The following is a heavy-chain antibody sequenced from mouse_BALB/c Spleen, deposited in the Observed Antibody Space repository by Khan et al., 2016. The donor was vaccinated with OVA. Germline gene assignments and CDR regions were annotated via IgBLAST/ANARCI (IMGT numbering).Heavy chain of an antibody. CDR2: IWGDGST. J-gene: IGHJ4*01. CDR3: ARASYCNDSEVVDY. D-gene: IGHD2-9*01. V-gene: IGHV2-6-7*01. Sequence: QVQLKQSGPGLVAPSQSLSITCTVSGFSLTGYGVNWVRQPPGKGLEWLGMIWGDGSTDYNSALISRLNLSKDNSKSHVFLKMNSLQTDDTARYYCARASYCNDSEVVDYWGQGTSVTVSS. CDR1: GFSLTGYG.